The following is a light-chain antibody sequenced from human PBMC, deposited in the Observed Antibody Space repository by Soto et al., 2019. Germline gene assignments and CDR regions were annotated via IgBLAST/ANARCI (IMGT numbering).Light chain of an antibody. Sequence: SYELTQPLSVSVALGQTARITCGGNNIGSKNVHWYQQKPGQAPVLVMYRDSNRPSGIPERFSGSNSGNTATLTISRAQAGDEDHYYCQVWDSSTSSYVFGTGTKLTVL. CDR2: RDS. CDR3: QVWDSSTSSYV. CDR1: NIGSKN. V-gene: IGLV3-9*01. J-gene: IGLJ1*01.